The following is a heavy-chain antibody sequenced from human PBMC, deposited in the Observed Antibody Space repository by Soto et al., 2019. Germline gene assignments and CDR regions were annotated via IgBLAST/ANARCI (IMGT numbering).Heavy chain of an antibody. CDR3: AGPPRY. CDR2: MHDSGSA. CDR1: GASISSYY. V-gene: IGHV4-59*01. Sequence: PSETLSLTCTVSGASISSYYWNWIRQPPGKGLEWIGYMHDSGSASYNPSLKSPVTISVDTSRNQLSLNLTSLTAGDRAVYYCAGPPRYWGQGILVTVSS. J-gene: IGHJ4*02.